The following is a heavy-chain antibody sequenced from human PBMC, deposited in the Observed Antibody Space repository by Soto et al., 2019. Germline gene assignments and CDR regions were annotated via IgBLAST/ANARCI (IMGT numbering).Heavy chain of an antibody. CDR2: IGGGTGAT. D-gene: IGHD4-17*01. Sequence: GGSLRLSCAASGFTFNTYAMSWVRQAPGEGLEWVSGIGGGTGATYNADSVKGRFIISRDNSKNTLYLQMNNLRVEDTAVYYCAKNAMSTVTRRGQYFDSWGQGTLVTVLL. CDR1: GFTFNTYA. CDR3: AKNAMSTVTRRGQYFDS. J-gene: IGHJ4*02. V-gene: IGHV3-23*01.